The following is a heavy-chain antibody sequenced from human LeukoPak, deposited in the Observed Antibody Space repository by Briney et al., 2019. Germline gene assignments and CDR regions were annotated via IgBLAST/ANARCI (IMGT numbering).Heavy chain of an antibody. J-gene: IGHJ4*02. D-gene: IGHD3-10*01. CDR1: GGSISSYY. CDR3: ARATGYGSGSYNDY. V-gene: IGHV4-59*01. CDR2: IYYSGST. Sequence: SETLFLTCTVSGGSISSYYWSWIRQPPGKGLEWIGYIYYSGSTNYNPSLKSRVTISVDTSKNQFSLKLSSVTAADTAVYYCARATGYGSGSYNDYWGQGTLVTVSS.